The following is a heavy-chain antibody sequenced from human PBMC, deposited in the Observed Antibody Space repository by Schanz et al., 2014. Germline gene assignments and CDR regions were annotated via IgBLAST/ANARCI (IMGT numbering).Heavy chain of an antibody. Sequence: EVQLLESGGGLVQPGGSLRLSCAASGFSFRKSAMSWVRQAPGKGLEWVSALTGSGTTTYYADSVKARFTISRDNSKNSVSLQMDSLRPEDTAVYFCAKDLHSNSGNYYSYYVDSWGPGALVTVSS. V-gene: IGHV3-23*01. CDR2: LTGSGTTT. CDR1: GFSFRKSA. D-gene: IGHD3-10*01. CDR3: AKDLHSNSGNYYSYYVDS. J-gene: IGHJ4*02.